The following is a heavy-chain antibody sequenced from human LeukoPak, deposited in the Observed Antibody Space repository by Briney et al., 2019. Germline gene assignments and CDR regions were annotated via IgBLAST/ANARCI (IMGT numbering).Heavy chain of an antibody. V-gene: IGHV3-72*01. CDR1: GFITSDHF. D-gene: IGHD2-21*01. CDR3: ARVWNAATPAYWYAMAV. CDR2: SKNKINSYST. J-gene: IGHJ6*02. Sequence: GGSLRLSCAASGFITSDHFMDWVRQAPGKGLGWVGRSKNKINSYSTEYAASVQGRFTISRDDSGSSMHLQMNSLKTEDTAVYYCARVWNAATPAYWYAMAVWGQGTTVTVSS.